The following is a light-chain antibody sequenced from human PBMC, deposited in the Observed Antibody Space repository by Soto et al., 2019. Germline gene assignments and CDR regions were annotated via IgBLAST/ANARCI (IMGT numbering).Light chain of an antibody. CDR2: EVT. V-gene: IGLV2-14*01. CDR3: SSYTSSSTLLYV. CDR1: SSDVGGYNY. Sequence: QSVLTQPASVSGSPGQSITISCTATSSDVGGYNYVSCYQQHPSKAPKLRIYEVTNRPAGDSNRFSGSNSGTTASLTISGPQAEDVADYYCSSYTSSSTLLYVVGTWTKVTV. J-gene: IGLJ1*01.